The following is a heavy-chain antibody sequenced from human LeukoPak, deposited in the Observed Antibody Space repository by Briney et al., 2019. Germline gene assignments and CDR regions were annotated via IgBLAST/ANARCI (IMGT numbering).Heavy chain of an antibody. CDR1: GGSISSGGYY. CDR2: IYYSGNT. J-gene: IGHJ4*02. Sequence: SETLSLTCTVSGGSISSGGYYWSWIRQPPGKGLEWIGGIYYSGNTYYNPSLKSRVTISVDTSKNQFSLKLSSVTAADTAVYYCARLGAGPTYYDFWSGYSSFYFDYWGQGTLVTVSS. D-gene: IGHD3-3*01. CDR3: ARLGAGPTYYDFWSGYSSFYFDY. V-gene: IGHV4-39*01.